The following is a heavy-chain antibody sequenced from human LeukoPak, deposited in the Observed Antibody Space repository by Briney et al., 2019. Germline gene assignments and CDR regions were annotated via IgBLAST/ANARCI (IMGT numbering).Heavy chain of an antibody. J-gene: IGHJ4*02. CDR3: ARATGQWLLRIDY. CDR1: GFIFSSYG. D-gene: IGHD6-19*01. V-gene: IGHV3-30*02. Sequence: GGSLRLSCSASGFIFSSYGMHWVRQVPGKGLEWVTFIRFDGSNEYYVDSAKGRFTISRDNSKNTLYLQMNSLRAEDTAVYYCARATGQWLLRIDYWGQGTLVTVSS. CDR2: IRFDGSNE.